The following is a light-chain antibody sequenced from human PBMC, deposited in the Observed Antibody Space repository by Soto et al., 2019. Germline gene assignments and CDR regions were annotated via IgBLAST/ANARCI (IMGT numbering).Light chain of an antibody. V-gene: IGLV2-23*01. CDR2: EGS. CDR1: SSDVGSYNL. CDR3: CSYAGSSFYV. J-gene: IGLJ1*01. Sequence: QSVLTQPASVSGSPGQSITISCTGTSSDVGSYNLVSWYQQHPGKAPKLMIYEGSKRPSGVSNRFSGSKSGNTASLTISGLQAEDEADYYCCSYAGSSFYVFGTGTQLTVL.